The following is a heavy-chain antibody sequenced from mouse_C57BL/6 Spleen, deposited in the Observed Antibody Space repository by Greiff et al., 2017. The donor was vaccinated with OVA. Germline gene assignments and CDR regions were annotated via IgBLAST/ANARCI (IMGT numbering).Heavy chain of an antibody. Sequence: VKLVESGPELVKPGASVKISCKASGYSFTSYYIHWVKQRPGQGLEWIGWIYPGSGNTKYNEKFKGKATLTADTSSSTAYMQLSSLTSEDSAVYYCARGDYGYPWFAYWGQGTLVTVSA. V-gene: IGHV1-66*01. CDR1: GYSFTSYY. J-gene: IGHJ3*01. CDR2: IYPGSGNT. D-gene: IGHD2-2*01. CDR3: ARGDYGYPWFAY.